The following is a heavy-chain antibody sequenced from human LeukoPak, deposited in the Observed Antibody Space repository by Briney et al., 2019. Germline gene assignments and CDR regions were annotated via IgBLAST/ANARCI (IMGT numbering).Heavy chain of an antibody. J-gene: IGHJ4*02. CDR1: GGSISSYY. Sequence: SETLSLTCTVSGGSISSYYWSWIRQPPGKGLEWIGYVYYSGSTNYNPSLKSRVTISVDTSKNQFSLKLSSVTAADTAVYYCARSSAYYDYVWGSYRPRYYFDYWGQGTLVTVSS. V-gene: IGHV4-59*01. CDR3: ARSSAYYDYVWGSYRPRYYFDY. D-gene: IGHD3-16*01. CDR2: VYYSGST.